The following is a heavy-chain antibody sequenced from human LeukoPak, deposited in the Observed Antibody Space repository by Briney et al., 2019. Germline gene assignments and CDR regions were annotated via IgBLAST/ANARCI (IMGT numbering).Heavy chain of an antibody. V-gene: IGHV3-23*01. D-gene: IGHD1-1*01. CDR2: ISGSGGST. CDR1: GFTFSNYA. CDR3: ANWREGAATYFDY. Sequence: PGGSLRLSCAASGFTFSNYAMSWVRQAPGKGLEWVSGISGSGGSTYYADSVKGRFTISRDNSKNTLYLQMNSLRAEDTAVFYCANWREGAATYFDYWGQGTLVTVSS. J-gene: IGHJ4*02.